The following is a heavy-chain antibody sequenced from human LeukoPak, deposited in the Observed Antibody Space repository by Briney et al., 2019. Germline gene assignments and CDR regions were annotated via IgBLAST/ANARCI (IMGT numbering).Heavy chain of an antibody. J-gene: IGHJ4*02. CDR1: GGSISSYY. Sequence: SETLSLTYTVSGGSISSYYWNWIRQPPGKGLEWIGYIYYSGSTYYNPSLKSRVTISVDTSKNQFSLKLSSVTAADTAVYYCARGGGYDPNDYWGQGTLVTVSS. CDR2: IYYSGST. V-gene: IGHV4-59*01. CDR3: ARGGGYDPNDY. D-gene: IGHD5-12*01.